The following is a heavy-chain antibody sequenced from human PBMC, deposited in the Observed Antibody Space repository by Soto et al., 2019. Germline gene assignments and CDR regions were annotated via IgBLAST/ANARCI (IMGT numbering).Heavy chain of an antibody. CDR3: AKDREGPYYYDSSGYYDAKLDY. CDR2: ISYDGSNK. J-gene: IGHJ4*02. V-gene: IGHV3-30*18. Sequence: GGSLRLSCAASGFTFSSYGMHWVRQAPGKGLEWVAVISYDGSNKYYADSVKGRFTISRDNSKNTLYLQMNSLRAEDTAVYYCAKDREGPYYYDSSGYYDAKLDYWGQGTLVTVSS. CDR1: GFTFSSYG. D-gene: IGHD3-22*01.